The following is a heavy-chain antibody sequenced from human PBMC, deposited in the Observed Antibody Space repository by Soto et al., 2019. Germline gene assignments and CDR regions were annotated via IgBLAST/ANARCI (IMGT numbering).Heavy chain of an antibody. J-gene: IGHJ4*02. D-gene: IGHD6-19*01. CDR2: ISSSSSYI. Sequence: GGSLRLSCAASGFTFSSYSMNWVRQAPGKGLEWVSSISSSSSYIYYADSVKGRFTISRDNAKNSLYLQMNSLRAEDTAVYYCARGVAVAGSLFDYWGQGTLVTVSS. CDR3: ARGVAVAGSLFDY. CDR1: GFTFSSYS. V-gene: IGHV3-21*01.